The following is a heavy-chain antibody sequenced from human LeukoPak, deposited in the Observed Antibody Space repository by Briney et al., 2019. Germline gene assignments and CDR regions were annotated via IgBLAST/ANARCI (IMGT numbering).Heavy chain of an antibody. Sequence: ASVKVSCKASGYTFSSYGISWVRQAPGQGLEWMGWINTYNGNANYAQQFQGRVTMPTDTSTSTVYMELRGLRSDDTAVYYCARDSTGDERYSSGSYYGNWGQGTLVTVSS. CDR2: INTYNGNA. J-gene: IGHJ4*02. CDR1: GYTFSSYG. CDR3: ARDSTGDERYSSGSYYGN. D-gene: IGHD3-10*01. V-gene: IGHV1-18*01.